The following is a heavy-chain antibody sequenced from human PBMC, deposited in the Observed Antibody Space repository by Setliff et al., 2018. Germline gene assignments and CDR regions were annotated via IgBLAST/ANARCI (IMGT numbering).Heavy chain of an antibody. CDR2: ISTSSGTR. V-gene: IGHV3-48*01. CDR3: TRRRANRDGYPRYYFDY. Sequence: GGSLRLSCVVSGFSFSNYGMTWVRQAPGKGLEWISYISTSSGTRYYADSVKGRFTISRDNANQSLYLQMNSLRAEDTAVYYCTRRRANRDGYPRYYFDYWGQGTLVTVSS. J-gene: IGHJ4*02. CDR1: GFSFSNYG. D-gene: IGHD5-12*01.